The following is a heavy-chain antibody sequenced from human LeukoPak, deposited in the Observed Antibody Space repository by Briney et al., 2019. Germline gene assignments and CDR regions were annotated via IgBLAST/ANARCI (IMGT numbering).Heavy chain of an antibody. CDR3: ARPLTIFGVVSNYYYYGMDV. V-gene: IGHV3-30*03. CDR2: ISYDGSNK. Sequence: GGSLRLSCAASGFTFSSYNMNWVRQAPGKGLEWVAVISYDGSNKYYADSVKGRFTISRDNAKNSLYLQMNSLRAEDTAVYYCARPLTIFGVVSNYYYYGMDVWGQGTTVTVSS. D-gene: IGHD3-3*01. J-gene: IGHJ6*02. CDR1: GFTFSSYN.